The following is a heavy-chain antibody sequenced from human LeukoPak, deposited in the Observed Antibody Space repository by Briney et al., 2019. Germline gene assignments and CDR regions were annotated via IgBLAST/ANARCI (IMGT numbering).Heavy chain of an antibody. CDR3: AREAGYYDSSGYYGGLIN. Sequence: SVKVSCKASGGTFSSYAISWVRQAPGQGLEWMGGIISIFGTANYAQKFQGRVTITTDESTSTAYMELSSLRSEDTAVYYCAREAGYYDSSGYYGGLINWGQGTLVTVSS. CDR2: IISIFGTA. J-gene: IGHJ4*02. V-gene: IGHV1-69*05. CDR1: GGTFSSYA. D-gene: IGHD3-22*01.